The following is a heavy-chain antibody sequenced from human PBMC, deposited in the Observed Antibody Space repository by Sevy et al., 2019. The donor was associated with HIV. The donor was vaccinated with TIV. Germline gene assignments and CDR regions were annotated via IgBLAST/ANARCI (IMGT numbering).Heavy chain of an antibody. D-gene: IGHD3-3*01. CDR1: GFTLSSHW. V-gene: IGHV3-74*01. J-gene: IGHJ6*02. CDR2: INSHGKNT. Sequence: GGSLRLSCAASGFTLSSHWMFWVRQGPGKGLVWVSHINSHGKNTNNEDSERGRFTISRDNAKNTVYLQMDSLRAEDTAFYYCARGQVLRFFDWPTYGLDVWGQRTTVTVSS. CDR3: ARGQVLRFFDWPTYGLDV.